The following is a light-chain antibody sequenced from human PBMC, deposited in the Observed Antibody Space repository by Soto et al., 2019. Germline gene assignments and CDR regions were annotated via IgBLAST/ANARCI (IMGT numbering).Light chain of an antibody. CDR3: QHYGSSWT. J-gene: IGKJ1*01. V-gene: IGKV3-20*01. CDR1: QSVSSSY. Sequence: EIVLTQSPGTLSLSPGERATLSCRASQSVSSSYLAWYQQKAGQAPRLLIYGASNRATGIPDRFSGSGSGTDFILTMSRLEPEDFAVYYCQHYGSSWTFGQGTKVDIK. CDR2: GAS.